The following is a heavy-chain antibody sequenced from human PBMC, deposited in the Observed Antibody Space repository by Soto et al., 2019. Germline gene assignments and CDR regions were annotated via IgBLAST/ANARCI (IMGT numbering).Heavy chain of an antibody. Sequence: ASVKVSCKASGYTFTSYGISWVRQAPGQGLEWIGWISAYNGNTNYAQKLQGRVTMTTDTSTSTAYMELRSLRSDDTAVYYCARDSFTVTTTSKTDYWGQGTQVTVSS. D-gene: IGHD4-17*01. CDR3: ARDSFTVTTTSKTDY. V-gene: IGHV1-18*01. CDR2: ISAYNGNT. J-gene: IGHJ4*02. CDR1: GYTFTSYG.